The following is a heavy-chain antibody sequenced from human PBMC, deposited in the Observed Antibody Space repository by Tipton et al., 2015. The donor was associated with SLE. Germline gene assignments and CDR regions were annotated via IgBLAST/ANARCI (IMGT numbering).Heavy chain of an antibody. Sequence: LRLSCTVSGGSIRSSRHFWGWIRQPPGKGLEWIGVLYYSGTTYYNPSLKSRVTISADTSKNHLSLKLTSVTAADTAVYFCARSSSVRTLLWPTFAYWGQGTLVTVSS. D-gene: IGHD2/OR15-2a*01. V-gene: IGHV4-39*02. CDR3: ARSSSVRTLLWPTFAY. CDR1: GGSIRSSRHF. J-gene: IGHJ4*02. CDR2: LYYSGTT.